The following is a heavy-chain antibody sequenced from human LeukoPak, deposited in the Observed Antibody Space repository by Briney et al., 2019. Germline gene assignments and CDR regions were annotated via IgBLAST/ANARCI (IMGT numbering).Heavy chain of an antibody. Sequence: GGSLRLSCATSGFTFSDYYMSWIRQAPGKGLEWVSYISNSGSTKYYGDSVKGRFTISRDNAKNSLYLQMNSLRVEDTAVYYCARDGYGDYSYWGQGTLVTVSS. J-gene: IGHJ4*02. CDR1: GFTFSDYY. V-gene: IGHV3-11*04. D-gene: IGHD4-17*01. CDR3: ARDGYGDYSY. CDR2: ISNSGSTK.